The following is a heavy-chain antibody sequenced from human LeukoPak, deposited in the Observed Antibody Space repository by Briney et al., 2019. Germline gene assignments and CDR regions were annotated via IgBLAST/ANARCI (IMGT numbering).Heavy chain of an antibody. Sequence: GRSLRLSCAASGFTFDDYAMPWVRQAPGKGLEWVSGISWNSGSIGYADSVKGRFTISRDNAKNSLYLQMNSLRAEDTALYYCAKDIRRYGSGMGYWGQGTLVTVSS. J-gene: IGHJ4*02. CDR3: AKDIRRYGSGMGY. V-gene: IGHV3-9*01. D-gene: IGHD3-10*01. CDR2: ISWNSGSI. CDR1: GFTFDDYA.